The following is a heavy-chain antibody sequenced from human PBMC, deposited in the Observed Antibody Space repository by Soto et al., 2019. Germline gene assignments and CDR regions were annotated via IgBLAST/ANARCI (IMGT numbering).Heavy chain of an antibody. CDR3: ARGDFWSGSDY. CDR2: IFHGGST. V-gene: IGHV4-4*02. CDR1: GDSMSNNYW. D-gene: IGHD3-3*01. J-gene: IGHJ4*02. Sequence: SETLSLTCDVSGDSMSNNYWWTWVRQFPGEGLQWIGEIFHGGSTNYNPPLKSRVKISIDTSNNRFSLMLYSMTAADTAVYYCARGDFWSGSDYWGQGIQVTVSS.